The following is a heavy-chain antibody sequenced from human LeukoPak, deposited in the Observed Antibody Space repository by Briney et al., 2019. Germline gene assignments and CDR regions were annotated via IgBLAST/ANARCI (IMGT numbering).Heavy chain of an antibody. V-gene: IGHV3-23*01. CDR3: AKHYRYGSA. Sequence: GGSLRLSCAASGFTFNSFAFTWVRQAPGRGLEWVSAINVRGDATFYAESVRGRFTISRDNSKNTLYLQMNSLGAEDTALYYCAKHYRYGSAWGPGTLVVVSS. J-gene: IGHJ5*02. CDR1: GFTFNSFA. CDR2: INVRGDAT. D-gene: IGHD6-19*01.